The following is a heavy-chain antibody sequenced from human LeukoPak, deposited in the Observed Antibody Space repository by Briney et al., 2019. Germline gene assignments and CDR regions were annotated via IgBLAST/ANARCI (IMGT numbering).Heavy chain of an antibody. D-gene: IGHD7-27*01. V-gene: IGHV4-34*01. Sequence: SETLSLTCAVYGGSFSGYYWSWIRQPPGKGLEWIGEINHSGSTNYNPSLKSRVTISVDTSKNQFSLKLSSVTAADTAVYYCARATLKLGIDYWGQGTLVTVSS. CDR3: ARATLKLGIDY. J-gene: IGHJ4*02. CDR1: GGSFSGYY. CDR2: INHSGST.